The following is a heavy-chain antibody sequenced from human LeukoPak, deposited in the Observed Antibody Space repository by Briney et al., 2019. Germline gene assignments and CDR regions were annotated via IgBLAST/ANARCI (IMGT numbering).Heavy chain of an antibody. V-gene: IGHV3-74*01. Sequence: GGSLRLSCAASGFTFSSYSMNWVRQAPGKGLEWVSRINSDGSSTSYADSVKGRFTISRDNAKNTLYLQMNSLRAEDTAVYYCARDLYYYDSNYFDYWGQGTLVTVSS. CDR1: GFTFSSYS. J-gene: IGHJ4*02. D-gene: IGHD3-22*01. CDR2: INSDGSST. CDR3: ARDLYYYDSNYFDY.